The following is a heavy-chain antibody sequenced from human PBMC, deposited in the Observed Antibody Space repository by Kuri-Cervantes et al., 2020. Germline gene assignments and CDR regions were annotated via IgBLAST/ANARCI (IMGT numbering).Heavy chain of an antibody. D-gene: IGHD6-19*01. Sequence: GESLKISCVASTFTFSSYWKHWVRQAPGKGLVWASRINSDGSSTTYADSVRGRFTISRDNAKNTLYLQMNSLRADDTAVYYCAREQVAGNRNDAFDIWGQGTMVTVSS. CDR3: AREQVAGNRNDAFDI. V-gene: IGHV3-74*01. CDR2: INSDGSST. J-gene: IGHJ3*02. CDR1: TFTFSSYW.